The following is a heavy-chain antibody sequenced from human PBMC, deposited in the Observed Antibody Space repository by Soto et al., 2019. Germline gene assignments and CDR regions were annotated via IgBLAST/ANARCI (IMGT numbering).Heavy chain of an antibody. CDR2: ISHSGST. Sequence: QVQLQESGPGLVKPSQTLSLTCTVSGGSISSGSYYWSWIRQPPGKGLEWTGHISHSGSTYYNPSLESRVTILVDRSKNQFSLKLNSVTAADTAVYYCARVADCSGGSCSHNWFDPWGQGTLVTVSS. J-gene: IGHJ5*02. D-gene: IGHD2-15*01. CDR3: ARVADCSGGSCSHNWFDP. CDR1: GGSISSGSYY. V-gene: IGHV4-30-4*01.